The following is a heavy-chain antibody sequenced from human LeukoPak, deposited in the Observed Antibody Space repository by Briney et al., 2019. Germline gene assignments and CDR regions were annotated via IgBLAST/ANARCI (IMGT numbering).Heavy chain of an antibody. CDR1: GFTFSSYG. Sequence: HTGGSLRLSCAASGFTFSSYGMHWVRQAPGKGLEWVAFIRYDGSNKYYADSVKGRFTISRDNSKNTLYLQMNSLRAEDTAVYYCAKDPRGYSYGYNLGGYWGQGTLVTVSS. CDR3: AKDPRGYSYGYNLGGY. CDR2: IRYDGSNK. J-gene: IGHJ4*02. V-gene: IGHV3-30*02. D-gene: IGHD5-18*01.